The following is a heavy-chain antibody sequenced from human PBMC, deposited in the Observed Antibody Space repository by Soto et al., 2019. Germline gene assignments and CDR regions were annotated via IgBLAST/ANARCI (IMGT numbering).Heavy chain of an antibody. D-gene: IGHD1-1*01. Sequence: ASVKVSCKGSGYTNTSYGIAWVRQAPGQGLEWMGWISAHNDNTNYAQKVQGRVTVTRDTSTSTAYMELRNLRSNDTAVYYCARGRYGDYWGQGALVTVSS. CDR2: ISAHNDNT. CDR1: GYTNTSYG. V-gene: IGHV1-18*01. J-gene: IGHJ4*02. CDR3: ARGRYGDY.